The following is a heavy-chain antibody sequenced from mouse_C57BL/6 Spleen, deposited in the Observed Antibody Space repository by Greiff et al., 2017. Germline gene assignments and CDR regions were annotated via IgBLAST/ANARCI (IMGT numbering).Heavy chain of an antibody. J-gene: IGHJ1*03. V-gene: IGHV1-64*01. CDR2: IHPNSGST. CDR3: ARSSTTVVAHWYFDV. Sequence: QVQLQQPGAELVKPGASVKLSCKASGYTFTSYWMHWVKQRPGQGLEWIGMIHPNSGSTNYNEKFKSKATLTVDKSSSTAYMQLRSLTSEDSAVYYCARSSTTVVAHWYFDVWGTGTTVTVSS. D-gene: IGHD1-1*01. CDR1: GYTFTSYW.